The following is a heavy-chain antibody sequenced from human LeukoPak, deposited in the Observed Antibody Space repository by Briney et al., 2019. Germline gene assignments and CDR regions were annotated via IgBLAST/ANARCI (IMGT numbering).Heavy chain of an antibody. J-gene: IGHJ3*02. D-gene: IGHD3-22*01. V-gene: IGHV4-59*01. Sequence: PSETLSLTCTVSGGSISSYYWSWIRQPPGKGLEWIGYIYYSGSTNYNPSLKSRVTISVDTSKNQFSLKLSSVTAADTAVYYCARMIMYYYDSSGYGGAFDIWGQGTVVTVSS. CDR1: GGSISSYY. CDR3: ARMIMYYYDSSGYGGAFDI. CDR2: IYYSGST.